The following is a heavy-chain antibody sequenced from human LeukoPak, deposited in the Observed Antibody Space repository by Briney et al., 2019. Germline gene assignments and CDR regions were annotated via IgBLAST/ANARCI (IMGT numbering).Heavy chain of an antibody. D-gene: IGHD3-3*01. J-gene: IGHJ4*02. V-gene: IGHV4-30-4*08. CDR3: ASIPYYDFWSGYYAPSYFDY. Sequence: SQTLSLTCTVSGGSISSGDYYWSWIRQPPGKGLEWVGNIYYSGSTYYNPSLKSRVTISVDTSKNQFSLKLSSVTAADTAVYYCASIPYYDFWSGYYAPSYFDYWGQGTLVTVSS. CDR1: GGSISSGDYY. CDR2: IYYSGST.